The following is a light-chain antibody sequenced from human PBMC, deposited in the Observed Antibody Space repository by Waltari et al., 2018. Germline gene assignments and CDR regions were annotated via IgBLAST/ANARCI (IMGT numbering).Light chain of an antibody. Sequence: TCLASQSVKNNLAWYQPAPGKAPKFLIHNASRLESGAPSRFSGSGYETEFTLTISSLQPDDFATYYCQEYDSLPVTFGGVTKVEI. CDR1: QSVKNN. CDR3: QEYDSLPVT. V-gene: IGKV1-5*01. CDR2: NAS. J-gene: IGKJ4*01.